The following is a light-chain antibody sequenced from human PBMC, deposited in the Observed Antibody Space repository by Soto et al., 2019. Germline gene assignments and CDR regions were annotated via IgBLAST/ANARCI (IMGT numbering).Light chain of an antibody. J-gene: IGKJ1*01. CDR3: QQYDTYWT. CDR1: QGISRW. V-gene: IGKV1-5*03. Sequence: DIPMTQSPSTLSASVGDRVTITCRASQGISRWLAWYQQKPGKAPKLLIYKASNLETGVPSRFSGSGSGTEFTLTISSLQPDDFATYYCQQYDTYWTFGQGTKVEIK. CDR2: KAS.